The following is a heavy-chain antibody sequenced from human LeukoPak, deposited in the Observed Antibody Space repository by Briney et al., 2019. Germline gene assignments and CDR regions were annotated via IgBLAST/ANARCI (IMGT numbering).Heavy chain of an antibody. CDR1: GYTFTSYY. D-gene: IGHD3-10*01. CDR2: INPSGGST. V-gene: IGHV1-46*01. CDR3: ARDDGITMVRGVNLDY. Sequence: GASVKVSCKASGYTFTSYYMHWVRQAPGQGLEWMGIINPSGGSTSYAQKFQGRVTMTRDTSTSTVYMELSSLRSEDTAVYYCARDDGITMVRGVNLDYWGQGTLVTVSS. J-gene: IGHJ4*02.